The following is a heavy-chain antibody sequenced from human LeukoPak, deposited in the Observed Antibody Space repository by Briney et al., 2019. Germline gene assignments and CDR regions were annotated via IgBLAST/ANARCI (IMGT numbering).Heavy chain of an antibody. CDR2: ISGSGGST. CDR3: AKTGDSSGFYYGVDY. CDR1: GFTFSSYA. J-gene: IGHJ4*02. V-gene: IGHV3-23*01. D-gene: IGHD3-22*01. Sequence: GGSLRLSCVASGFTFSSYAMTWVRQAPGKGLEWVSAISGSGGSTYYADSVKGRFTISRDNPKNTLYVQMNSLRAEDTAVYYCAKTGDSSGFYYGVDYWGQGTLVTVSS.